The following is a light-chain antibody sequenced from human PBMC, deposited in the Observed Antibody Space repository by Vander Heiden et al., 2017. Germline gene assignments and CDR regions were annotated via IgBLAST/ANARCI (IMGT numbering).Light chain of an antibody. CDR3: SSYTPSSTLEV. V-gene: IGLV2-14*01. CDR2: EVN. J-gene: IGLJ1*01. CDR1: TRDAGGYHL. Sequence: QSALTQPASVSGSPGQSITISCTGTTRDAGGYHLVSWYQQYPGKVPKLIIYEVNNRPSGVSNRFSGSKSGNTASLTISGLQSEDEANYYCSSYTPSSTLEVFGRGTMVSVL.